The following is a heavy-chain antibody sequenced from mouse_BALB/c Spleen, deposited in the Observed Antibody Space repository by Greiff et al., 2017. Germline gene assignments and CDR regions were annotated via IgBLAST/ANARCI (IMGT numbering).Heavy chain of an antibody. J-gene: IGHJ3*01. CDR3: ARDPSIGWFAY. D-gene: IGHD2-3*01. CDR2: IRNKANGYTT. V-gene: IGHV7-3*02. CDR1: GFTFTDYY. Sequence: DVMLVESGGGLVQPGGSLRLSCAPSGFTFTDYYMSWVRQPPGKALEWLGFIRNKANGYTTEYSASVKGRFTISRDNSQSILYLQMNTLRAEDSATYYCARDPSIGWFAYWGQGTLVTVSA.